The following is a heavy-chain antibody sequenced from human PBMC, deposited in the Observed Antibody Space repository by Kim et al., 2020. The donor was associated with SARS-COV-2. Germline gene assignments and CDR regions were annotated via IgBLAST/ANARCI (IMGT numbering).Heavy chain of an antibody. CDR1: GFTFSSYG. V-gene: IGHV3-33*01. CDR3: ATYPFYDSSGYYPFDY. CDR2: IWYDGSNK. D-gene: IGHD3-22*01. J-gene: IGHJ4*02. Sequence: GGSLRLSCAASGFTFSSYGMHWVRQAPGKGLEWVAVIWYDGSNKYYADSVKGRFTISRDNSKNTLYLQMNSLRAEDTAVYYCATYPFYDSSGYYPFDYWGQGTLVTVSS.